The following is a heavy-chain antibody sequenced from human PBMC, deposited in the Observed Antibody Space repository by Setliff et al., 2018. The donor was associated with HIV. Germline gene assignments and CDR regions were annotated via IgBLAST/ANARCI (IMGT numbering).Heavy chain of an antibody. V-gene: IGHV1-2*06. Sequence: ASVKVSCKASGYTFTGYYIHWVRQAPGQGLEWMGRIIPSSGGTNYAQKFQGRVTMTRDTSISTAYIELSRLRSDDTAVYYCASKVYCTNGVCLDAFDIWGQGTMVTVSS. CDR1: GYTFTGYY. CDR3: ASKVYCTNGVCLDAFDI. D-gene: IGHD2-8*01. CDR2: IIPSSGGT. J-gene: IGHJ3*02.